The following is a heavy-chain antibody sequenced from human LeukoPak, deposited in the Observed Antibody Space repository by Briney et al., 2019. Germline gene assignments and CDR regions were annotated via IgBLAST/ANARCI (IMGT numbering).Heavy chain of an antibody. D-gene: IGHD6-13*01. Sequence: PGGSPRLSCAASAFTFSSYSMNWVRQAPGKGLEWVSSVSSTGGYTYYADSVKGRFTISRDNAKNSLFLQMSSLRAEDTAVYYCTRSPQQLVLFDYWGQGTLVTVSS. V-gene: IGHV3-21*01. CDR1: AFTFSSYS. CDR3: TRSPQQLVLFDY. J-gene: IGHJ4*02. CDR2: VSSTGGYT.